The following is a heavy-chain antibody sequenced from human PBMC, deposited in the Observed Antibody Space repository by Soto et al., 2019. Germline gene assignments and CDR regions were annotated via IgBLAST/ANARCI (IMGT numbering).Heavy chain of an antibody. CDR1: GGSFSGYY. CDR3: ARGPLTWSGNYYYYYGMDV. J-gene: IGHJ6*02. V-gene: IGHV4-34*01. D-gene: IGHD3-3*01. Sequence: QVQLQQWGAGLLKPSETLSLTCAVYGGSFSGYYWSWIRQPPGKGLEWIGEINHSGSTNYNPSLKSRVTISVDTSKTQFSLKLSSVIAADTAVYYCARGPLTWSGNYYYYYGMDVWGQGTTVTVSS. CDR2: INHSGST.